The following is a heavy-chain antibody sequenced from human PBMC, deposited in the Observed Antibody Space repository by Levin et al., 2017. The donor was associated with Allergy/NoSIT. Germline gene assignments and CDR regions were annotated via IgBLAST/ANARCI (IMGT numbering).Heavy chain of an antibody. CDR1: GFTFSSYA. J-gene: IGHJ4*02. D-gene: IGHD3-10*01. CDR2: VSGAGVDT. V-gene: IGHV3-23*01. CDR3: ARTGGGSGTYYRDFDF. Sequence: PGESLKISCAASGFTFSSYAMTWVRQGPGKGLEWVSSVSGAGVDTYYADSVKGRFTIYRDNSKNTVYLQMNSLRAEDTALYYCARTGGGSGTYYRDFDFWGQGTLVTVSS.